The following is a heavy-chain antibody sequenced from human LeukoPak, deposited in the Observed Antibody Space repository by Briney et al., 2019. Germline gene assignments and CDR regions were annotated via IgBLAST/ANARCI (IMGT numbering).Heavy chain of an antibody. CDR1: GGTFSSYA. CDR3: ARDPHYGGNSPYFFVY. Sequence: SVKVSCKASGGTFSSYAISWVRQAPGQGLEWMGRIIPIFGTANYAQKFQGRVTITTDESTSTAYMELSSLRSEDTAVYYCARDPHYGGNSPYFFVYWGQGTLVTVSS. J-gene: IGHJ4*02. D-gene: IGHD4-23*01. CDR2: IIPIFGTA. V-gene: IGHV1-69*05.